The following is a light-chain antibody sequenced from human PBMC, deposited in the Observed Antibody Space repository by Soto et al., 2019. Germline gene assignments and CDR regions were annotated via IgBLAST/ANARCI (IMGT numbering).Light chain of an antibody. J-gene: IGKJ1*01. V-gene: IGKV3-20*01. CDR1: QSVSSSY. CDR3: QQYGSQTWT. CDR2: GAS. Sequence: EIVFTQSPGTRSLSPGERATLSCRASQSVSSSYLAWYQQKPGQAPRLVIHGASSRETGIRDVFSGSGAGTEFTLTISRLEPEDFAVACCQQYGSQTWTFGQGTKVDIK.